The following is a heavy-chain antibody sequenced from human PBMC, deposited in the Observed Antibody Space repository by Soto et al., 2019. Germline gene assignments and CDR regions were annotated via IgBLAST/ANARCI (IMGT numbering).Heavy chain of an antibody. V-gene: IGHV3-23*01. CDR2: ISGSGGST. Sequence: GGSLRLSCSASGFTFISYAMSWVRQAPGKGLEWVSAISGSGGSTYYADSVKGRFTISRDNSKNTLYLQMNSLRAEDTAVYYCAKAREYYYGSGSYIREFDYWGQGTLVTVSS. CDR1: GFTFISYA. J-gene: IGHJ4*02. D-gene: IGHD3-10*01. CDR3: AKAREYYYGSGSYIREFDY.